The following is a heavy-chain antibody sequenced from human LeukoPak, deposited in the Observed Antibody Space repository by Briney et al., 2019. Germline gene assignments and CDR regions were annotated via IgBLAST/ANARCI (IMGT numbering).Heavy chain of an antibody. CDR2: IYSSGST. V-gene: IGHV4-4*07. J-gene: IGHJ4*02. D-gene: IGHD3-10*01. Sequence: SETLSLTCTVSGGSISSYYWNWIRQPAGKGLEWIGRIYSSGSTNYNPSLKSRVTMSVDTSKNQFSLKLSSVTAADTAVYYCARGFMVRGVIPDYWGQGTLVTVSS. CDR1: GGSISSYY. CDR3: ARGFMVRGVIPDY.